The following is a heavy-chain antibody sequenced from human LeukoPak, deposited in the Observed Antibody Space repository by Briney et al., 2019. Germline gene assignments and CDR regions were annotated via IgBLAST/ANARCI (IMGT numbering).Heavy chain of an antibody. CDR3: ARGYYDFWSGLDY. D-gene: IGHD3-3*01. J-gene: IGHJ4*02. CDR2: ISASSNYI. CDR1: GFTFSDYS. V-gene: IGHV3-21*01. Sequence: EGSLRLSCAASGFTFSDYSMNWVHQAPGKGLEWVSSISASSNYIYYADPVRGRFTISRDNAKNSLYLQMSSLRAEDTAVYYCARGYYDFWSGLDYWGQGTLVTVSS.